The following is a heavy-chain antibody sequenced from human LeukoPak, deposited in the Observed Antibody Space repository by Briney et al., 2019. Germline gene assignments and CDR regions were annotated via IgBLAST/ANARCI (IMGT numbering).Heavy chain of an antibody. CDR3: ARALSQYYYDSSSAY. CDR1: GFIFDSYN. CDR2: ISSSSNII. D-gene: IGHD3-22*01. V-gene: IGHV3-48*02. Sequence: GGSLRLSCAASGFIFDSYNMNWVRQAPGKGLEWVSHISSSSNIIYYADSVKGRFTISRDNAKNSLFLQMNSLRDEDTAVYYCARALSQYYYDSSSAYWGQGTLVTVSS. J-gene: IGHJ4*02.